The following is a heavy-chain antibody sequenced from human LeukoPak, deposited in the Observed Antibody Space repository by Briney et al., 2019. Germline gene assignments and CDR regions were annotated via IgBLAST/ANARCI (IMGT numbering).Heavy chain of an antibody. CDR1: GFTFSSHS. CDR2: FGTRSSSI. V-gene: IGHV3-21*01. CDR3: ARERDEGFDY. J-gene: IGHJ4*02. D-gene: IGHD5-24*01. Sequence: PGGSLRLSCAASGFTFSSHSMNWVRQAPGKGLEWVSSFGTRSSSIYYADSVKGRFTISGDNARNSLYLQMNSLKAEDTAVYYCARERDEGFDYWGQGTLVTASS.